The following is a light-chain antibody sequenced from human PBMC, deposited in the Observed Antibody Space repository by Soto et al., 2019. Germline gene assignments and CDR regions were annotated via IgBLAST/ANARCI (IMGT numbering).Light chain of an antibody. V-gene: IGKV3-11*01. CDR1: QSVSSY. CDR3: QQRSNGPLT. Sequence: EIVLTQSPATLSLSPGERATLSCRASQSVSSYLAWYQQKPGQAPRLLIYDASNRATGIPARFSGSGSGPDFTLTISSLEPEDFAVYYCQQRSNGPLTFGGGTKVEIK. J-gene: IGKJ4*01. CDR2: DAS.